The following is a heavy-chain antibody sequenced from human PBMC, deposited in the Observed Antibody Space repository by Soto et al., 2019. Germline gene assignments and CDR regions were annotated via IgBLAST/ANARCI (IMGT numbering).Heavy chain of an antibody. V-gene: IGHV1-18*01. CDR3: ARAVDYYDSSGYYTHEYFQH. Sequence: QVQLVQSGAEVKKPGASVKVSCRASGYTFTSYGITWVRQAPGQGLEWMGWISPYNGNTNYAQKLQGRVTMTTDTSTSTAYMELRSLRSDDTPVYYCARAVDYYDSSGYYTHEYFQHWGQGTLVTVSS. J-gene: IGHJ1*01. D-gene: IGHD3-22*01. CDR1: GYTFTSYG. CDR2: ISPYNGNT.